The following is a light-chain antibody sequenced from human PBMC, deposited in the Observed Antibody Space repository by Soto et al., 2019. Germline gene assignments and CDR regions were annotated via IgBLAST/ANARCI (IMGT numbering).Light chain of an antibody. CDR1: QSLVHSDGIAY. CDR3: MQGTHWPIT. Sequence: GVMTQSPLSLPVTLGQPASISCRSNQSLVHSDGIAYFSWFQQRPGRSQRRLIYKVYNRDSGVQARFSGSGSGTDFALKIRRVEAEDVGVYYCMQGTHWPITFGQGTRLEIK. J-gene: IGKJ5*01. CDR2: KVY. V-gene: IGKV2-30*02.